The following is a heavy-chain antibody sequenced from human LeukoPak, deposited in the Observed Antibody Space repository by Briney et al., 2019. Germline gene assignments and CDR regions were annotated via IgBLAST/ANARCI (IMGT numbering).Heavy chain of an antibody. V-gene: IGHV4-4*07. J-gene: IGHJ6*03. D-gene: IGHD5-12*01. CDR2: IYTSGST. CDR1: GGSISNYY. Sequence: SETLSLTCTVSGGSISNYYWSWTRQPAGKGLEWIGRIYTSGSTNYNSSLKSRVTMSVDTSKNQFSLKLSSVTAADTAVYYCARGRGYSGYSTGYYYMDVWGKGTTVTVSS. CDR3: ARGRGYSGYSTGYYYMDV.